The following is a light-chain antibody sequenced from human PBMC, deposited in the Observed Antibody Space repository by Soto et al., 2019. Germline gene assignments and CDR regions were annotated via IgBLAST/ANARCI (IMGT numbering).Light chain of an antibody. V-gene: IGLV2-14*01. CDR2: DVS. CDR1: SSDVGGYNS. Sequence: QSALTQPASVSGSPGQPITLSCTGTSSDVGGYNSVSWYQQHPGKAPQLRIYDVSYRPSGVSDRFSGSKSGNTASLTVSGLRAEDEADYYCSSYASSGTRVFGGGTKLTVL. CDR3: SSYASSGTRV. J-gene: IGLJ3*02.